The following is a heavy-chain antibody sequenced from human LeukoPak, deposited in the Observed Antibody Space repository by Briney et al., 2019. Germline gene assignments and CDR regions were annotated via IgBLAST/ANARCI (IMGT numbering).Heavy chain of an antibody. CDR2: ISRSRRSI. J-gene: IGHJ2*01. V-gene: IGHV3-48*04. D-gene: IGHD7-27*01. CDR3: ARERQLGLVRYFDL. Sequence: SGFTFSSXXXXXXRQXPGKXXXXXXXISRSRRSIYYADSVKGRFTISSDNPKNSLYLQMNSLRAEDTSVYYCARERQLGLVRYFDLWGRGTLVTVSS. CDR1: GFTFSSXX.